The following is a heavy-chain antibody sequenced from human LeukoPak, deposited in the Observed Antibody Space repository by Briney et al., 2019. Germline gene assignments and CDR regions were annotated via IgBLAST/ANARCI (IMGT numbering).Heavy chain of an antibody. CDR2: IHYSGST. CDR3: ARTTMVRGTYYMDV. V-gene: IGHV4-59*01. J-gene: IGHJ6*03. D-gene: IGHD3-10*01. CDR1: GGPISSYY. Sequence: NSSETLSLTCTVSGGPISSYYWSWIRQPPGKGLQWIGCIHYSGSTNYNPSLKSRVTISVDTSKNQFSLKLSSVTAADTAVYYCARTTMVRGTYYMDVWGKGTTVTISS.